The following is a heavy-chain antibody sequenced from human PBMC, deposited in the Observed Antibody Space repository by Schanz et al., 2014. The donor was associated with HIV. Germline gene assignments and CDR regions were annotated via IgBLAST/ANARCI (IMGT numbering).Heavy chain of an antibody. Sequence: VQLVESGGGVVQPGGSLTLSCAASGFTFSAFGMVWVRQAPGKGLEWVSVISYDGSNKYYADSVKGRFTVSRDNSKNTLYLQMNNLRAEDTAVYYCAKSLPIETATITYFDYWGQGTLVTVSS. CDR3: AKSLPIETATITYFDY. CDR1: GFTFSAFG. V-gene: IGHV3-30*18. J-gene: IGHJ4*02. D-gene: IGHD1-20*01. CDR2: ISYDGSNK.